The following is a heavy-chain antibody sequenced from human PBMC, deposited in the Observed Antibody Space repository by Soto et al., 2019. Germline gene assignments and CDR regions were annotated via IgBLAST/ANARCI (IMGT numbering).Heavy chain of an antibody. V-gene: IGHV1-69*13. Sequence: SVQVSCKASGGPFSSYAISWVRQAPGQGLEWMGGIIPIFGTANYAQKFQGRVTITADESTSTAYMELSSLRSEDTAVYYCARRFGKYYFDYWGQGTLVTVSS. CDR3: ARRFGKYYFDY. J-gene: IGHJ4*02. D-gene: IGHD3-10*01. CDR2: IIPIFGTA. CDR1: GGPFSSYA.